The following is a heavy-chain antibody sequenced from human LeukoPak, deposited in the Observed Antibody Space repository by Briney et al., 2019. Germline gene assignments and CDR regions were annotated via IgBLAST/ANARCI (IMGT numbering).Heavy chain of an antibody. CDR2: IKQDGSEK. CDR1: GFTFSSYW. CDR3: ARVRGSGSGRNAFDI. V-gene: IGHV3-7*01. Sequence: GGSLRLSCAASGFTFSSYWMSWVRQAPGKGLEWVANIKQDGSEKYYVDSVKGRFTISRDNAKNSLYLQMNSLRAEDTAVYYCARVRGSGSGRNAFDIWGQGTMVTVSS. J-gene: IGHJ3*02. D-gene: IGHD3-10*01.